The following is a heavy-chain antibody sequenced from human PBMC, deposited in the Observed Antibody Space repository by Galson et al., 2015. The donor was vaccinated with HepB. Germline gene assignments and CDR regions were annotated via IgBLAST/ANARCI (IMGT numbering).Heavy chain of an antibody. CDR3: VVVTPRQGIDY. CDR2: IIPILGIA. V-gene: IGHV1-69*02. Sequence: SVKVSCKASGGTFSSYTISWVRQAPGQGLEWMGRIIPILGIANYAQKFQGRVTITADKSTSTAYMELSSLRSEDTAVYYCVVVTPRQGIDYWGQGTLVTVSS. D-gene: IGHD4-23*01. J-gene: IGHJ4*02. CDR1: GGTFSSYT.